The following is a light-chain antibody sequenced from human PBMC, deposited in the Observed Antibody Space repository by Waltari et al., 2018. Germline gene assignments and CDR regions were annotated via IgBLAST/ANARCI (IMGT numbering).Light chain of an antibody. CDR3: QFFDSTLSGSYVV. CDR1: RSNIGSGYD. J-gene: IGLJ2*01. Sequence: QPVLTQPPSVSGAPGQRVTISCTGSRSNIGSGYDVHWYQQLPGSAPKLLISNNYNRPSGVPDRFSGSKSGTSASLAITGLQAEDEADYYCQFFDSTLSGSYVVFGGGTKLTVL. V-gene: IGLV1-40*01. CDR2: NNY.